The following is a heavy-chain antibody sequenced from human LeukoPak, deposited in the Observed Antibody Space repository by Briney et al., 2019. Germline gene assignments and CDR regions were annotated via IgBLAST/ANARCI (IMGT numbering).Heavy chain of an antibody. CDR1: GYSISSDYY. V-gene: IGHV4-38-2*02. Sequence: SETLSLTCIVSGYSISSDYYWGWIRQPPGKGLEWIAILFHSGSNYYNPSLKSRVPISVEQSRNPFSLKWTSVTAADTAVYYCARVDGDYHGYYFDYWGQGNLVSVSS. CDR3: ARVDGDYHGYYFDY. CDR2: LFHSGSN. D-gene: IGHD4-17*01. J-gene: IGHJ4*02.